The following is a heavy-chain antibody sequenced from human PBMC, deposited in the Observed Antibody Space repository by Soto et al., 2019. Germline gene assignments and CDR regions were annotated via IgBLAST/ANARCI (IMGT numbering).Heavy chain of an antibody. Sequence: TLSLTCAITGDSVSSNSAGWSWVRQSPSRGLEWLGRTYYRSKWYYEYAVSVRGRITINPDTSKNQYSLQLNSVTPEDTAVYFCARGEQYSGRIFDYWGQVTLVTVSS. D-gene: IGHD1-26*01. CDR2: TYYRSKWYY. CDR1: GDSVSSNSAG. CDR3: ARGEQYSGRIFDY. J-gene: IGHJ4*01. V-gene: IGHV6-1*01.